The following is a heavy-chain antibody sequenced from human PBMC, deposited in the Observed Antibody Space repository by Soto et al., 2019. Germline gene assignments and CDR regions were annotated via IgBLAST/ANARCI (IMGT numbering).Heavy chain of an antibody. V-gene: IGHV4-38-2*02. J-gene: IGHJ5*02. D-gene: IGHD2-2*01. CDR2: IYHGGST. CDR1: GYSISSGYY. Sequence: KTSETLSLTCAVSGYSISSGYYWGWLRQPPGKGLEWIGSIYHGGSTYYNPSLNSRVTLSIDMTNNHVSLKLSSVTAADTAVYYCARDGGYCSSTSCYNWFDPWGQGTLVTVS. CDR3: ARDGGYCSSTSCYNWFDP.